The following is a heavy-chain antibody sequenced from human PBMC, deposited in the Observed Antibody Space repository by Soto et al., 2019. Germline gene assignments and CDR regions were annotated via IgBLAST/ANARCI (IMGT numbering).Heavy chain of an antibody. Sequence: QVHLVQSGAEVKKPGASVKLSCKASGYSFVNYYINWVRQAPGQGLEWMGIIYPRGGNISYAQKFHGRVSMTSDTAASTVYMELTSLRSDDTAVYFCARDWIAVAGSISFSQAFPLLDGMDLWGQGTTVTFSS. CDR3: ARDWIAVAGSISFSQAFPLLDGMDL. V-gene: IGHV1-46*01. D-gene: IGHD6-19*01. CDR1: GYSFVNYY. CDR2: IYPRGGNI. J-gene: IGHJ6*02.